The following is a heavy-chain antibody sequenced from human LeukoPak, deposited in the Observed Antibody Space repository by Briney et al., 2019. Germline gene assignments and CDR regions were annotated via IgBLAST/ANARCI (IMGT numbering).Heavy chain of an antibody. CDR3: ASRSVLMVYAPDAFDT. CDR2: IIPIFGTA. CDR1: GGTFSSYA. J-gene: IGHJ3*02. D-gene: IGHD2-8*01. V-gene: IGHV1-69*05. Sequence: ASVKVSCKASGGTFSSYAISWVRQAPGQGLEWMGGIIPIFGTANYAQKFQGRVTITTDESTSTAYMELSSLRSEDTAVYYCASRSVLMVYAPDAFDTWGQGTMVTVSS.